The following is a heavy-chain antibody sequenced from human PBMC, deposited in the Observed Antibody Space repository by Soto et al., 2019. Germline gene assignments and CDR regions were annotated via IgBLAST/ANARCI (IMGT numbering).Heavy chain of an antibody. J-gene: IGHJ3*02. CDR3: ASLGYYDFWSGYRSAFDI. Sequence: QVQLQESGPGLVKPSGTLSLTCAVSSGSISSSNWWRWVRQPPGKGLEWIGEIYHSGSTNYNPSLKSRVTISVDKSKNQFSLKLSSVTAADTAVYYCASLGYYDFWSGYRSAFDIWGQGTMVTVSS. CDR2: IYHSGST. V-gene: IGHV4-4*02. CDR1: SGSISSSNW. D-gene: IGHD3-3*01.